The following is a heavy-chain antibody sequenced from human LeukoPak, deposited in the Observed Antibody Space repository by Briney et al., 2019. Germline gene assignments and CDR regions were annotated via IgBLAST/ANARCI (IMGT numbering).Heavy chain of an antibody. Sequence: PSETLSLTCAVSGGSISSSNWWSWVRQPPGKGLEWIGEIYHSGSTNYNPSLKSRVTISVDKSKNQFSLKLSSVTAADTAVYYCARVGYSSSYSFDYWGQGTLVTVSS. D-gene: IGHD6-13*01. CDR1: GGSISSSNW. CDR2: IYHSGST. V-gene: IGHV4-4*02. CDR3: ARVGYSSSYSFDY. J-gene: IGHJ4*02.